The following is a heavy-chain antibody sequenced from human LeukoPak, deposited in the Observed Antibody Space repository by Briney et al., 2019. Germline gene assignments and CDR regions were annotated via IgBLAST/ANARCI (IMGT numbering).Heavy chain of an antibody. CDR3: AKGCTYSSNNYDY. Sequence: GGSLRLSCAASGFTFSSYSMNWVRQAPGKGLEWVSSISSSSSYIYYADSVKGRFTISRDNAKNSLYLQMNSLRAEDTAVYYCAKGCTYSSNNYDYWGQGTLVTVSS. D-gene: IGHD6-13*01. J-gene: IGHJ4*02. CDR2: ISSSSSYI. V-gene: IGHV3-21*04. CDR1: GFTFSSYS.